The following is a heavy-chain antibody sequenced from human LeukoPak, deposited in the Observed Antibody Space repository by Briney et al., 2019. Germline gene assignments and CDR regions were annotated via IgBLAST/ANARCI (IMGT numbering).Heavy chain of an antibody. Sequence: GGSLRLSCAASGFTFSSYGMHWVSQAPSKRLEWVAFIRYDGSNKYYADSVKGRFTISRDNSKNTLYLQMNSLRAEDTAVYYCAKGRKVYSSGWYDYWGQGTLVTVSS. V-gene: IGHV3-30*02. J-gene: IGHJ4*02. CDR2: IRYDGSNK. D-gene: IGHD6-19*01. CDR1: GFTFSSYG. CDR3: AKGRKVYSSGWYDY.